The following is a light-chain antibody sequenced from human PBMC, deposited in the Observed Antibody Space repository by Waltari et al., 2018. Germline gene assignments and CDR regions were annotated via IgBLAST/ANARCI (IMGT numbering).Light chain of an antibody. CDR1: STAVGAYNF. CDR3: TSFTSRSTWV. CDR2: EFS. J-gene: IGLJ3*02. Sequence: QSALTQPVSVSESPGQSITFSCTGTSTAVGAYNFVSWYQQHPGKAPKLMIYEFSNRPSGVSSRVSASKSGNTASLTISGLQAEDEADYYCTSFTSRSTWVFGGGTKLTVL. V-gene: IGLV2-14*01.